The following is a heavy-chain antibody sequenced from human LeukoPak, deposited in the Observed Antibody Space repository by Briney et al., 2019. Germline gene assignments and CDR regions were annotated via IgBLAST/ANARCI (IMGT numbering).Heavy chain of an antibody. D-gene: IGHD2-2*01. V-gene: IGHV3-74*01. CDR2: INSDGSST. Sequence: GGSLRLSCAASGFTFSSYWMHWVRHAPGKGLVWVSRINSDGSSTSYADSVKGRFTISTDNAKNTLYLQMNSLRAEDTAVYYCARVWTAVVPAAMPIYYFDYWGQGTLVTVSS. CDR3: ARVWTAVVPAAMPIYYFDY. CDR1: GFTFSSYW. J-gene: IGHJ4*02.